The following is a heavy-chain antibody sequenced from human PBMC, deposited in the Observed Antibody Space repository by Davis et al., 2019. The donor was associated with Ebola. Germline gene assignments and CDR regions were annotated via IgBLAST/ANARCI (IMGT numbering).Heavy chain of an antibody. D-gene: IGHD6-19*01. J-gene: IGHJ4*02. CDR3: ARTTDSGWYRSFNY. Sequence: GESLKIPCAASGFTVSSNYMSWVRQAPGKGLEWVSVIYSGGSTYYADSVKGRFTISRDNSKNTLYLQMNSLRAEDTAVYYCARTTDSGWYRSFNYWGQGTLVTVSS. CDR2: IYSGGST. V-gene: IGHV3-53*01. CDR1: GFTVSSNY.